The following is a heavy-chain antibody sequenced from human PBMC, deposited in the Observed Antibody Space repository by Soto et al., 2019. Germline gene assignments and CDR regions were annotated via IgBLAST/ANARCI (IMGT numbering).Heavy chain of an antibody. D-gene: IGHD3-3*01. J-gene: IGHJ4*02. CDR3: ARGGVSTRTFDY. CDR1: GYNFAGYW. CDR2: IYPSDSDT. Sequence: GESLKISCKGSGYNFAGYWIAWVRQMPGKGLELMGIIYPSDSDTRYRPSFQGQVTISADKSISSAYLQWSSLRASDTAMYYCARGGVSTRTFDYWGQRTPVTLSS. V-gene: IGHV5-51*01.